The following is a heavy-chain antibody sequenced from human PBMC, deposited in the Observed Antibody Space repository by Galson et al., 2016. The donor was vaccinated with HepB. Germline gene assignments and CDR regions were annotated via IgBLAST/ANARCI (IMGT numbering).Heavy chain of an antibody. CDR1: GFTFNNFD. V-gene: IGHV3-48*02. CDR3: ASRLGASTVTTVLEATKRKKYSYYAMDV. D-gene: IGHD4-17*01. Sequence: SLRLSCAASGFTFNNFDMNWVRQAPGKGLEWISYISSTSGIVYYADSVKGRFTISRDNANNSLYLQMNSLRDEDTAIYYCASRLGASTVTTVLEATKRKKYSYYAMDVWGQGTTVTVSS. J-gene: IGHJ6*02. CDR2: ISSTSGIV.